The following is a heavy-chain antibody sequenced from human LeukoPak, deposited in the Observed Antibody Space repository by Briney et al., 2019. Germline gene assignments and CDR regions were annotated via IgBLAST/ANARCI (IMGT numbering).Heavy chain of an antibody. J-gene: IGHJ4*02. V-gene: IGHV3-53*01. D-gene: IGHD3-22*01. CDR2: IYSGGDT. CDR3: ARDSSGYLPFDY. Sequence: PGGSLRLSCAASGFTVSSDYMSWVRQAPGKGLEWVSIIYSGGDTYYADSVKGRFTISRDNSKNTLYLQMNSLRAEDTAVYYCARDSSGYLPFDYWGQGTLVTVSS. CDR1: GFTVSSDY.